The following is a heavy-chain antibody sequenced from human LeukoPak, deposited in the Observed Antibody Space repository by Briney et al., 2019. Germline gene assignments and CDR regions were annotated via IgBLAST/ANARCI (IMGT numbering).Heavy chain of an antibody. CDR2: IRNKARSYTT. Sequence: GGSLRLSCAASGFTFSDHYMDWVRQAPGQGLEWVGRIRNKARSYTTEYAASVTGRFTISRDDSKNSLYLQMNSLTIEDTAVYYCTGGRSDRGYYGFDVWGQGTTVIVSS. CDR1: GFTFSDHY. CDR3: TGGRSDRGYYGFDV. V-gene: IGHV3-72*01. J-gene: IGHJ6*02.